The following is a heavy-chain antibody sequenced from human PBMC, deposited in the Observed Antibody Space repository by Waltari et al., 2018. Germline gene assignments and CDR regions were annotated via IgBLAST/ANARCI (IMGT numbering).Heavy chain of an antibody. CDR3: AREGQSGDVDY. Sequence: QVQLQESGPGLVKPSETLSLTCTVSGGSISSHHWRWIRQPPGKGLEWIGYIYYSGSTNYNPSLKSRVTISVDTSKNQFSLKLSSVTAADTAVYYCAREGQSGDVDYWGQGTLVTVSS. V-gene: IGHV4-59*11. CDR1: GGSISSHH. D-gene: IGHD7-27*01. CDR2: IYYSGST. J-gene: IGHJ4*02.